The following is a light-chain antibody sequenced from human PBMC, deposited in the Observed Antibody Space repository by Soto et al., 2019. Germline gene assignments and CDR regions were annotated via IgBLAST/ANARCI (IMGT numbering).Light chain of an antibody. CDR1: QSVSSSY. CDR3: HQYGSSPPWT. V-gene: IGKV3-20*01. J-gene: IGKJ1*01. CDR2: ETS. Sequence: EIVLTQSPGTLSLSPGERATLSCRASQSVSSSYLAWSQQRTGQAPRLLIYETSSMATGIPDRFSGSGSGTDFTLTISRLEPEDFAVYYCHQYGSSPPWTFGQGTKVEIK.